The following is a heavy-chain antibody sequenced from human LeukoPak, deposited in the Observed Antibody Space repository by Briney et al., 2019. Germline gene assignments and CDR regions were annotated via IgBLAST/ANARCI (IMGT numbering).Heavy chain of an antibody. V-gene: IGHV3-23*01. Sequence: GGSLRLSCAASGFSFNAYAMSWVRQAPGKGLDWVSGVSGSGTNTYYADSVKGRFTISRDNSKNTLYLQMNSLRAEDTAVYYCAKDPRGSYYFDYWGQGTLVTVSS. CDR2: VSGSGTNT. CDR3: AKDPRGSYYFDY. J-gene: IGHJ4*02. CDR1: GFSFNAYA. D-gene: IGHD1-26*01.